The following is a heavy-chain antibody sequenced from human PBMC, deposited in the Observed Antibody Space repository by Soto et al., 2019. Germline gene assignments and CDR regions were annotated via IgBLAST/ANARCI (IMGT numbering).Heavy chain of an antibody. J-gene: IGHJ5*02. CDR1: GFSLSTSGVG. CDR3: AHSLIGYYYDSSGSNWFDP. CDR2: IYWDDDK. V-gene: IGHV2-5*02. Sequence: QITLKESGPTLVKPTQTLTLTCTFSGFSLSTSGVGVGWIRQPPGKALEWLALIYWDDDKRYSPSLKSRLTITKDPSKNQVVLTMTNMDPVDTATYSCAHSLIGYYYDSSGSNWFDPWGQGTLVTASS. D-gene: IGHD3-22*01.